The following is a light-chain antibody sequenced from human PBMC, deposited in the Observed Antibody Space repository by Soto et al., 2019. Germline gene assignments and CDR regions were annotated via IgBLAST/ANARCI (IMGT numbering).Light chain of an antibody. V-gene: IGKV1-27*01. J-gene: IGKJ5*01. CDR3: QKYNSDPIT. CDR1: QGSSNY. CDR2: AAS. Sequence: DIQMTQAPSSLSASVGDRVTITCRASQGSSNYLAWYQQKPGKVPKLLIYAASTLQSGVPSRFSGRGSGTDFTVTISSLQHEEVATDYCQKYNSDPITSGQGTRLEI.